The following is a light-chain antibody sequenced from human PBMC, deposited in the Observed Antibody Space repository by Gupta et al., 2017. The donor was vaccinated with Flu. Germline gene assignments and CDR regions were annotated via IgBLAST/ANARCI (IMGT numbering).Light chain of an antibody. CDR2: KIS. Sequence: DIVITQTLLFLHVPLGQPASISSRSSQSLVYSDGNNFVSWLQQRPGQPPRLLIYKISNRFSVVHDRFSGSGAGKDFTLKISRVEAEDVGVYYCIQATHLLSFGGGTKVEIK. CDR3: IQATHLLS. V-gene: IGKV2-24*01. J-gene: IGKJ4*01. CDR1: QSLVYSDGNNF.